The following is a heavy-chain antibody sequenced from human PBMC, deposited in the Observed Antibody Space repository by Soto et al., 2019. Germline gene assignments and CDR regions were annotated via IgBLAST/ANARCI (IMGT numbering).Heavy chain of an antibody. D-gene: IGHD6-13*01. V-gene: IGHV1-69*13. CDR3: ARLPGFDSRADV. Sequence: SVKVSCKASGGTFSSYAISWVRQAPGQGLEWMGGIIPIFGTANYAQKSQGRVTITADESTSTAYMELSSLRSEDTAVYYCARLPGFDSRADVWGQGTTVTVSS. J-gene: IGHJ6*02. CDR1: GGTFSSYA. CDR2: IIPIFGTA.